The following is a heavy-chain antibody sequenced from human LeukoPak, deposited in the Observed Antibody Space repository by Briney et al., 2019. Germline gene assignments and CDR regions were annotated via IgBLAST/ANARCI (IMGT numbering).Heavy chain of an antibody. D-gene: IGHD3-10*01. CDR2: INHSGST. CDR1: GGSFSGYY. CDR3: ARGLHTRYGSGSYYRPNRYYFDY. J-gene: IGHJ4*02. Sequence: SETLSLTCAVYGGSFSGYYWSWIRRPPGKGLEWIGEINHSGSTNYNPSLKSRVTISVDTSKNQFSLKLSSVTAADTAVYYCARGLHTRYGSGSYYRPNRYYFDYWGQGTLVTVSS. V-gene: IGHV4-34*01.